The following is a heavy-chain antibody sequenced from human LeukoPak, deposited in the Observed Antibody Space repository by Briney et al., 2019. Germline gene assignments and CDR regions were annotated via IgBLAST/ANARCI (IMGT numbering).Heavy chain of an antibody. D-gene: IGHD2-15*01. V-gene: IGHV4-59*01. CDR2: IYYSGST. Sequence: PSETLSLTCTVSSGSISSYYWSWIRQPPGKGLGWIGYIYYSGSTNYNPSLKSRVTISVDTSKNQFSLKLSSVTAADTAVYYCARDGGDTWGQGTLVTVSS. J-gene: IGHJ5*02. CDR1: SGSISSYY. CDR3: ARDGGDT.